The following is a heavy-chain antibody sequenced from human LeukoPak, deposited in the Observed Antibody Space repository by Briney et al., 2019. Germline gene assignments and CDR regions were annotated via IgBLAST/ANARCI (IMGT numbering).Heavy chain of an antibody. V-gene: IGHV3-7*01. D-gene: IGHD4/OR15-4a*01. J-gene: IGHJ4*02. CDR1: GFTFRSYD. Sequence: GGSLRLSCAVSGFTFRSYDMSWVRQAPGKGLEWVANIKQDGNEKYYVDSVKGRFTISRDNAKNSLDLQMNSLRAEDTAVYYCARDTLGEGEDANYAVYYFDYWGQGTPVTVSS. CDR3: ARDTLGEGEDANYAVYYFDY. CDR2: IKQDGNEK.